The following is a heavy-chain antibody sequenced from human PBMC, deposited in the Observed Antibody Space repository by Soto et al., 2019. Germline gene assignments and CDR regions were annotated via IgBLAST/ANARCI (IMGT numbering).Heavy chain of an antibody. V-gene: IGHV4-30-2*01. J-gene: IGHJ4*02. Sequence: SETLSLTCAVSGGSISSGGYSWSWIRQPPGKGLEWIGYIYHSGSTYYNPSLKSRVTISVDRSKNQFSLKLSSVTAADTAVYYCARVAGPYFDYWGQGTLVTVSS. CDR3: ARVAGPYFDY. CDR2: IYHSGST. CDR1: GGSISSGGYS.